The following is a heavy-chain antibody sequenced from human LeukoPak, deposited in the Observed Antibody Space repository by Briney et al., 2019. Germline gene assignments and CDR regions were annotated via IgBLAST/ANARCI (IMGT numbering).Heavy chain of an antibody. CDR2: IIPIFGTA. CDR3: ARDYGGWYGRVIDY. CDR1: GGTFSSYA. D-gene: IGHD6-19*01. V-gene: IGHV1-69*13. J-gene: IGHJ4*02. Sequence: ASVKVSCKASGGTFSSYAISWVRQAPGQGLEWMGGIIPIFGTANYAQKFQGRVTITADESTSTAYMELSSLRSEDTALYYCARDYGGWYGRVIDYWGQGTLVTVSS.